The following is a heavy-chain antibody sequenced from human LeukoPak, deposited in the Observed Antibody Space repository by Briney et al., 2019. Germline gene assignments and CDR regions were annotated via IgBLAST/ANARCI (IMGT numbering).Heavy chain of an antibody. CDR3: ARQSRLLWFGEFRPLSGDAFDI. Sequence: PSETLSLTCTVSGYSISSGYYWGWIRQPPGKGLEWIGEINHSGSTNYNPSLKSRVTISVDTSKSQFSLKLSSVTAADTAVYYCARQSRLLWFGEFRPLSGDAFDIWGQGTMVTVSS. D-gene: IGHD3-10*01. CDR2: INHSGST. V-gene: IGHV4-38-2*02. CDR1: GYSISSGYY. J-gene: IGHJ3*02.